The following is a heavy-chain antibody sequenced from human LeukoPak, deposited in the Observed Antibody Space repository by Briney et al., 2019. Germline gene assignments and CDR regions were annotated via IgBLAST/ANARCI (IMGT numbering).Heavy chain of an antibody. CDR2: IIPIFGTA. CDR3: AYSYEDSGYYYLDY. V-gene: IGHV1-69*05. Sequence: SVKVSCKASGGTFSSYAISWVRQAPGQGLEWMEGIIPIFGTANYAQKFQGRVTITTDESTSTAYMELSSLRSEDTAVYYCAYSYEDSGYYYLDYWGQGTLVTVSS. D-gene: IGHD3-22*01. CDR1: GGTFSSYA. J-gene: IGHJ4*02.